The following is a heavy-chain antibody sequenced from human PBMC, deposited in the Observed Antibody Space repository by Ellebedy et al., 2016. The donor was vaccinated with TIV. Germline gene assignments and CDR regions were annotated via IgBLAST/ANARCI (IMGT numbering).Heavy chain of an antibody. J-gene: IGHJ4*02. V-gene: IGHV4-4*02. CDR1: GASITVDHW. CDR2: IYLTGST. CDR3: ARAIIAPRPYYFDS. Sequence: SETLSLXXSVSGASITVDHWLSWVRPPPGKGLEWIGDIYLTGSTNYNPSLKSRVTMSIDKSKTQFSLKLTSVTAADTAVYYCARAIIAPRPYYFDSWGQGALVTVSS. D-gene: IGHD6-6*01.